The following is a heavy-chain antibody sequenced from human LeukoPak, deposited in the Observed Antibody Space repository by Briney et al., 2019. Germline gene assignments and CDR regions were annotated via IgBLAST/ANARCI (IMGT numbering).Heavy chain of an antibody. V-gene: IGHV3-11*01. CDR2: ISSSGSTI. CDR1: GFTFSGHY. Sequence: GGSLRLSCAASGFTFSGHYMSWIRQAPGKGLEWVSYISSSGSTIYYADSVKGRFTISRDNAKNSLYLQMNSLRAEDTAVYYCASSDYYDSSGYAWWGQGTLVTVSS. D-gene: IGHD3-22*01. CDR3: ASSDYYDSSGYAW. J-gene: IGHJ4*02.